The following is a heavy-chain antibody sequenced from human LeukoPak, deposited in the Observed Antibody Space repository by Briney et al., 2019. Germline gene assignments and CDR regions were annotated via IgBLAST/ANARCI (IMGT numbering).Heavy chain of an antibody. D-gene: IGHD5-12*01. Sequence: SETLSLTCSVSGGSISSSSYYWGWIRQPPGKGLEWIGSMYYSGSTYCNPSLKSRVTISVDTSKNQFSLKLSSVTAADTAVYYCGTYSGHDLRYMDVWGKGTTVTVSS. V-gene: IGHV4-39*01. CDR2: MYYSGST. J-gene: IGHJ6*03. CDR3: GTYSGHDLRYMDV. CDR1: GGSISSSSYY.